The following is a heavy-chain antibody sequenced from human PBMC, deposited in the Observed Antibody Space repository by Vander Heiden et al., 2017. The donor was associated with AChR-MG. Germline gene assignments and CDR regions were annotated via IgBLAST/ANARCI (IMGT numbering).Heavy chain of an antibody. D-gene: IGHD6-25*01. CDR2: TYSGGST. J-gene: IGHJ3*02. V-gene: IGHV3-53*01. CDR1: GLNVISNY. Sequence: EVQLVESGGGLIQPGGSLRLSCAASGLNVISNYMRQLRHAPGKGLEWVSTTYSGGSTTYAEAVKGRFTTSRDNSKNTLYLQMNSLRAEDTAVYYCARERLREVFDIWGQGTMVTVSS. CDR3: ARERLREVFDI.